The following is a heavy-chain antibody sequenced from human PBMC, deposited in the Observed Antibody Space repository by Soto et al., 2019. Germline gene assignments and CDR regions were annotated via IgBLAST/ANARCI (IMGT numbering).Heavy chain of an antibody. J-gene: IGHJ4*02. CDR1: GGSISSEY. Sequence: SRTLALTCTVSGGSISSEYWSWIRQPPGKGLEWIGYIYYSGSTNYNPSLKSRVTISVDTSKNQFSLKLSSVTAADTAVYYCARSDFWSGYYLVDWGQGTLVTVSS. D-gene: IGHD3-3*01. V-gene: IGHV4-59*08. CDR2: IYYSGST. CDR3: ARSDFWSGYYLVD.